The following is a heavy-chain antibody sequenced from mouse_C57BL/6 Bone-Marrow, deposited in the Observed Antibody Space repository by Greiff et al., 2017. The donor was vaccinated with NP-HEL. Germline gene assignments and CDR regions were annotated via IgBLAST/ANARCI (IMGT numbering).Heavy chain of an antibody. CDR3: TPTVVAPYAMDY. V-gene: IGHV14-4*01. CDR2: IDPENGDT. CDR1: GFNIKDDY. Sequence: EVQGVESGAELVRPGASVKLSCTASGFNIKDDYMHWVKQRPEQGLEWIGWIDPENGDTEYASKFQGKATITADTSSNTAYLQLSSLTSEDTAVYYCTPTVVAPYAMDYWGQGTSVTVSS. D-gene: IGHD1-1*01. J-gene: IGHJ4*01.